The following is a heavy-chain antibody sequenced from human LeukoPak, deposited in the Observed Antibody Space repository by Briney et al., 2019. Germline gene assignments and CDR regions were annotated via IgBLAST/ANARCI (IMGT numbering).Heavy chain of an antibody. V-gene: IGHV1-18*01. CDR1: GYTFTSYG. D-gene: IGHD3-22*01. CDR2: ISAYNGNT. J-gene: IGHJ4*02. CDR3: AVATITMIVVPPGY. Sequence: ASVTVSCKASGYTFTSYGISWVRQAPGQGLEWMGWISAYNGNTNYAQKLQGRVTMTTDTSTSTAYMELRSLRSDDTAVYYCAVATITMIVVPPGYWGQGTLVTVSS.